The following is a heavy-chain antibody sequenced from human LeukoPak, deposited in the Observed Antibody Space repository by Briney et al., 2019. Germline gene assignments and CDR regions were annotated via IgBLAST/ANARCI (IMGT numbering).Heavy chain of an antibody. D-gene: IGHD6-6*01. V-gene: IGHV3-48*01. J-gene: IGHJ4*02. CDR2: ISGSSSTI. Sequence: PGGSLRLSCAASGFTFSTYSMHWVRQAPGKGLEWVSYISGSSSTIYYADSVKGRFTISRDNAKNSLYVQMNSLRAEDTAVYYCARDRARTFDYWGRGTLVTVSS. CDR1: GFTFSTYS. CDR3: ARDRARTFDY.